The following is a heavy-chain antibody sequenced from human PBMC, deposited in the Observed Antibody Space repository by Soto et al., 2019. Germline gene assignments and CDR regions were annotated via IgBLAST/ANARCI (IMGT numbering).Heavy chain of an antibody. CDR3: ARWGTTGGLDI. D-gene: IGHD3-16*01. CDR2: TSYDGSNK. CDR1: GFTFRSYV. V-gene: IGHV3-30*19. Sequence: QVQLVESGGGVVQPGTSLRLSCVVSGFTFRSYVIHWVRQAPGKGLEWVALTSYDGSNKYYDDSVKGRFTISRDNSRNTVDLQMDGLRLEDTALYSCARWGTTGGLDIWGQGTLVSVSS. J-gene: IGHJ4*02.